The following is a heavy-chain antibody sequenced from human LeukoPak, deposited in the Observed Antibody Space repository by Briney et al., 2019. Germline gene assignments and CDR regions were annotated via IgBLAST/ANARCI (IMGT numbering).Heavy chain of an antibody. CDR3: ARGKGYDYVWGIEDY. J-gene: IGHJ4*02. V-gene: IGHV4-34*01. CDR2: INHSGST. D-gene: IGHD3-16*01. CDR1: GGSFSGYY. Sequence: PSETLSLTCAVYGGSFSGYYWSWIRQPPRKGLEWIGEINHSGSTNYNPSLKSRVTISVDTSKNQFSLKLSSVTAADTAVYYCARGKGYDYVWGIEDYWGQGTLVTVSS.